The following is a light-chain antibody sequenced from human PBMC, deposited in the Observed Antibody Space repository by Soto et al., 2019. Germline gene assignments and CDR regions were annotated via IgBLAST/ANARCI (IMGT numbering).Light chain of an antibody. CDR3: LQYDAYPFT. CDR1: QAIRNT. Sequence: DIQMTQSPSSLSASVGDRVTITCRASQAIRNTLGWYQQKAGKAPKRLIYAASSLQSGVPSRFSGSGSGTEFTLTISSLQPEDFATYYCLQYDAYPFTFGSGTQMDIK. CDR2: AAS. J-gene: IGKJ3*01. V-gene: IGKV1-17*01.